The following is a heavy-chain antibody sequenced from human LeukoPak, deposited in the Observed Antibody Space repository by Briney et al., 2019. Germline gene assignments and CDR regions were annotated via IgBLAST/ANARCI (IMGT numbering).Heavy chain of an antibody. Sequence: PGGSLRLSCAASGFTFSSYGMHWGRQAPGKGLEWVAIISYDGSYKYYADSVKGRFTISRDNSKNTLYLQMNSLRAEDTAVYYCAKDSNYYDSSGYYYFDYWGQGTLVTVSS. D-gene: IGHD3-22*01. CDR1: GFTFSSYG. J-gene: IGHJ4*02. V-gene: IGHV3-30*18. CDR3: AKDSNYYDSSGYYYFDY. CDR2: ISYDGSYK.